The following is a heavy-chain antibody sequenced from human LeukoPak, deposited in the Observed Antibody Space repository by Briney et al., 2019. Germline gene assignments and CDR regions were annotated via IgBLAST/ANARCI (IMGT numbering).Heavy chain of an antibody. CDR3: ATFQAYANSGHLRPYFDY. V-gene: IGHV1-24*01. Sequence: ASVKVSCKISGYSLTELAIHWVRQAPGKGLEWMGGSDPEDVKTSFAEKFQGRVTFTEDTSTDTAFMELSRLRSDDTAVYYCATFQAYANSGHLRPYFDYWSQGTLVTVYS. CDR2: SDPEDVKT. CDR1: GYSLTELA. J-gene: IGHJ4*02. D-gene: IGHD3-22*01.